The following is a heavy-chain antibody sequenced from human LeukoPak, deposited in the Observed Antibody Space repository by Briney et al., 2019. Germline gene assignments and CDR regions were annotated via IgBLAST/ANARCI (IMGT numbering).Heavy chain of an antibody. J-gene: IGHJ4*02. D-gene: IGHD3-3*01. CDR3: ARAHDFWSGYRIDY. V-gene: IGHV1-69*13. Sequence: ASVKVSCKASGGTFSTYVISWVRQAPGQGLEWMGVIIPIFDTANYAQNFQGRVTVTADESTSTAYMELSSLRSEDTAVYYCARAHDFWSGYRIDYWGQGTLVTVSS. CDR1: GGTFSTYV. CDR2: IIPIFDTA.